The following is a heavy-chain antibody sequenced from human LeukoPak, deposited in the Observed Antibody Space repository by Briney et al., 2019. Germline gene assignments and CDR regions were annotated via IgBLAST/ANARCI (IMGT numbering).Heavy chain of an antibody. J-gene: IGHJ4*02. Sequence: PGGSLRLSCAASGLTFDDYAMHWVRQAPGKGLEWVSGISWNSGSIGYADSVKGRFTISRDDAKNSLYLQMSSLRAEDTAVYYCAKLFQYSAWYFQYWGQGTLVSVSS. CDR1: GLTFDDYA. V-gene: IGHV3-9*01. CDR2: ISWNSGSI. CDR3: AKLFQYSAWYFQY. D-gene: IGHD5-12*01.